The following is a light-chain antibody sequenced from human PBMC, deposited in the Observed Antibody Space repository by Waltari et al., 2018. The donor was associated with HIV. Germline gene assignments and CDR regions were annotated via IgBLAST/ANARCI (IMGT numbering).Light chain of an antibody. CDR2: AAS. V-gene: IGKV1-27*01. CDR3: QKYSSAPFT. Sequence: DTQMTQSPSSLSASVGDSVTITCRARQGIGSYLALYQQRPGESPRLLIYAASTLHSGVPSRFSGSGSGTTFTLSIGGLQAEDAATYYCQKYSSAPFTFGPGTTVDIK. J-gene: IGKJ3*01. CDR1: QGIGSY.